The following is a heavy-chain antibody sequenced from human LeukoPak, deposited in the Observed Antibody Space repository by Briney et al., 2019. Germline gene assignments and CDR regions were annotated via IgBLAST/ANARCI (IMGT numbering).Heavy chain of an antibody. Sequence: GGSLRLSCAASGFTFSSYAMHWVRQAPGKGLEWVAVISYDGSNKYYADSVKGRFTISRDNANNSLYLQMHSLRAEDTALYYCARPASTSPLGYWGQGTLVTVSS. CDR2: ISYDGSNK. V-gene: IGHV3-30*07. J-gene: IGHJ4*02. CDR3: ARPASTSPLGY. CDR1: GFTFSSYA.